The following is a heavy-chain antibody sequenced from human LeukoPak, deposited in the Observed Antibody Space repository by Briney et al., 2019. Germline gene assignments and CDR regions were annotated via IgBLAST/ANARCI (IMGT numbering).Heavy chain of an antibody. J-gene: IGHJ4*02. CDR3: ARRWGHFDY. CDR1: GGSISSSSYY. CDR2: IYYSGST. D-gene: IGHD7-27*01. Sequence: PSETLSLTCTVSGGSISSSSYYWGWIRQPPGRGLEWIGSIYYSGSTYYNPSLKSRVTISVDTSKNQFSLKLSSVTAADTAVYYCARRWGHFDYWGQGTLVTVSS. V-gene: IGHV4-39*01.